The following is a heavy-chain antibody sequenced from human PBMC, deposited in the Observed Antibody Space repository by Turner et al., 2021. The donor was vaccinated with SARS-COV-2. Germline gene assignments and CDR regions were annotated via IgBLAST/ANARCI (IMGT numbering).Heavy chain of an antibody. J-gene: IGHJ4*02. CDR3: AKDFFLHQLLFDY. D-gene: IGHD2-2*01. CDR1: GFTFSSYA. CDR2: ISGSGGST. V-gene: IGHV3-23*01. Sequence: EVQLLESGGGLVQPGGSLRLSCAASGFTFSSYAMSWVRQAPGKWLEWVSAISGSGGSTYYADSVKGRFTISRDNSKNTLYLQMNSLRAEETAVYYCAKDFFLHQLLFDYWGQGTLVTVST.